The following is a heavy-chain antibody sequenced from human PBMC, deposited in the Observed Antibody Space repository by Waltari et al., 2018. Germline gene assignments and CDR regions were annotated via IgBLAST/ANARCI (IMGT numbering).Heavy chain of an antibody. CDR3: ARAADYCSGGSCYWNNWFDP. CDR2: IYHSGST. CDR1: GYSISSGYY. Sequence: QVHLQESGPGLVKPSETLSLTCAVSGYSISSGYYWGWIRQPPGTGLEWIGSIYHSGSTYYNPSRKSRVTISVDTSKNQFSLKLSSVTAADTAVYYCARAADYCSGGSCYWNNWFDPWGQGTLVTVSS. D-gene: IGHD2-15*01. J-gene: IGHJ5*02. V-gene: IGHV4-38-2*01.